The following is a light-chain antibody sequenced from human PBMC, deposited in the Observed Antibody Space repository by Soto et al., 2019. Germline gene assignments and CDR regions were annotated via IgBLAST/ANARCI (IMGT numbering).Light chain of an antibody. CDR1: QDIRKS. CDR3: QQSHNLPFT. Sequence: DIQMTQSPSSLSASVGDRVTITCQASQDIRKSLNWYQQKSGKAPDLLIYDASNLETGVPSNFSGSGSGTEFTFTISSLQPEDIATYYCQQSHNLPFTFGPGTKVEIK. CDR2: DAS. V-gene: IGKV1-33*01. J-gene: IGKJ3*01.